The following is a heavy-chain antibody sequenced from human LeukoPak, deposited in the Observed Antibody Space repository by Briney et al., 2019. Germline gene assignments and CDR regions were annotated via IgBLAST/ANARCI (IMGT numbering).Heavy chain of an antibody. D-gene: IGHD6-19*01. J-gene: IGHJ4*02. Sequence: PSETLSLTCAVYGGSFSGYYWSWIRQPPGKGLEWIGEINHSGSTNYNPSLKSRVTISVDTSKNQFSLKLSSVTAADTAVYYCARVVLGIAVAGDRGRIDYWGQGTLVTVSS. CDR3: ARVVLGIAVAGDRGRIDY. V-gene: IGHV4-34*01. CDR2: INHSGST. CDR1: GGSFSGYY.